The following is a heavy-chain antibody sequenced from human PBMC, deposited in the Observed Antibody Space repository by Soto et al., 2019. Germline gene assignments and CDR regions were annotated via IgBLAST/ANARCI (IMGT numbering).Heavy chain of an antibody. Sequence: SETLSLTCTVPGGSISRSSYYWGWIRQPTGKGLEWIGSIYYSGSTYYNPSLKSRVTISVDTSQTQFSLKLSSVTAADTAVYYCARLGVVPARGGYYYGMDVWGQGTTVTVPS. CDR3: ARLGVVPARGGYYYGMDV. V-gene: IGHV4-39*01. CDR1: GGSISRSSYY. J-gene: IGHJ6*02. CDR2: IYYSGST. D-gene: IGHD2-2*01.